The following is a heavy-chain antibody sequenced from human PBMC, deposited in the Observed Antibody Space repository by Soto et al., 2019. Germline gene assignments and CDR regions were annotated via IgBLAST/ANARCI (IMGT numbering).Heavy chain of an antibody. J-gene: IGHJ4*02. CDR2: ISGGGGRT. CDR3: AKVPRSLTAQWLVLSYFDF. CDR1: GFAFSSYA. Sequence: GGSLRPSCPATGFAFSSYAMRRVLQARDNGLDWVAAISGGGGRTSYADSVKGRFTISRASSKNPLYLQLNSLRAEDTAVYYCAKVPRSLTAQWLVLSYFDFWGKGTLVTVSS. V-gene: IGHV3-23*01. D-gene: IGHD6-19*01.